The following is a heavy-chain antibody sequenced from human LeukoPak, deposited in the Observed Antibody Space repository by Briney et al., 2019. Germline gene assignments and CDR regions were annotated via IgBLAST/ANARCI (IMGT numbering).Heavy chain of an antibody. CDR2: INPNSGDT. V-gene: IGHV1-2*02. CDR3: ARGLYYYYYYMDV. J-gene: IGHJ6*03. CDR1: GYTFTGHY. Sequence: GASVKVSCKASGYTFTGHYMHWVRQAPGQGLEWMGCINPNSGDTNYAQKFQGRVTMTRDTSISTAYMELSRLRSDDTAVYYCARGLYYYYYYMDVWGKGTTVTVSS.